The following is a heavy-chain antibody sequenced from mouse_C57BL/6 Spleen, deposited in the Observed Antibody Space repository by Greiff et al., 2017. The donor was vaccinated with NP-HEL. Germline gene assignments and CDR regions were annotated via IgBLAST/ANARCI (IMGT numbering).Heavy chain of an antibody. D-gene: IGHD1-1*01. J-gene: IGHJ2*01. V-gene: IGHV7-3*01. Sequence: DVKLVESGGGLVQPGGSLSLSCAASGFTFTDYYMSWVRQPPGKALEWLGFIRTKANGYTTEYSASVKGRFTISRDNSQSILYLQMNALRAEDSATYYCARSSNYYGSSFDYWGQGTTLTVSS. CDR2: IRTKANGYTT. CDR3: ARSSNYYGSSFDY. CDR1: GFTFTDYY.